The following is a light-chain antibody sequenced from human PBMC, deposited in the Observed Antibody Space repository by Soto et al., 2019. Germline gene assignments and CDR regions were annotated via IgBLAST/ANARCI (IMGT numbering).Light chain of an antibody. CDR3: QQYGSSPPFT. CDR2: GAS. CDR1: QSVSSSY. Sequence: EIVLTQSPGTLSLSPGERATLSCRASQSVSSSYLAWYQQKPGQAPRLLIYGASIRATGIPDRFSGSGSGTDFNITISRLEPEDFAVYYCQQYGSSPPFTFGPGTQVDIK. V-gene: IGKV3-20*01. J-gene: IGKJ3*01.